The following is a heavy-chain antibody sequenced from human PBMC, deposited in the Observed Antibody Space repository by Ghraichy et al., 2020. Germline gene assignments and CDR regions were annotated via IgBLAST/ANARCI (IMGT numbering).Heavy chain of an antibody. D-gene: IGHD6-19*01. CDR3: ARASSSYDNSGWYKEAGQVVY. V-gene: IGHV4-34*01. J-gene: IGHJ4*02. CDR1: GGSFSGYY. Sequence: GSLSLTCAVFGGSFSGYYWSWIRQSPGKGLEWIGDIDRSGYTNYNPSLRSRITISVDTSKNQFSLRLSSVTAADTAVYYCARASSSYDNSGWYKEAGQVVYWGQGTLVTVSS. CDR2: IDRSGYT.